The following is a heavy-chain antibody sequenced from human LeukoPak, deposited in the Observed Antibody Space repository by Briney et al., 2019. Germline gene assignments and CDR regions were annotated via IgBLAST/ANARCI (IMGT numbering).Heavy chain of an antibody. Sequence: PGGSLRLSCAASGFTFSSYAMTWVRQAPGKGLEWVSAISGSGGSTYNADSVKGRFTISRDNSKNTLYLQMNSLRAEDTAVYYCAKDLTSRVTRGFDYWGQGTLVTVSS. V-gene: IGHV3-23*01. D-gene: IGHD4-17*01. CDR3: AKDLTSRVTRGFDY. J-gene: IGHJ4*02. CDR1: GFTFSSYA. CDR2: ISGSGGST.